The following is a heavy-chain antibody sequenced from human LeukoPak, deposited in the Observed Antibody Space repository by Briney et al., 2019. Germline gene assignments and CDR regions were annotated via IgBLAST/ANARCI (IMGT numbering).Heavy chain of an antibody. CDR2: ISSSSSYI. Sequence: GGSLRLSCAASGFTFSSYSMNWVRQAPGKGLEWVSSISSSSSYIYYADSVKGRFTISRDNAKNSLYLQMNSLRAEDTAVYYCARGIAAEPGHGMDVWGKGTTVTVSS. CDR3: ARGIAAEPGHGMDV. CDR1: GFTFSSYS. J-gene: IGHJ6*04. V-gene: IGHV3-21*01. D-gene: IGHD6-13*01.